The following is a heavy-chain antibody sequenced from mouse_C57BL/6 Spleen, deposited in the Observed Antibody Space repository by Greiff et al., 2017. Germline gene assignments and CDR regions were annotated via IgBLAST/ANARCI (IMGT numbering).Heavy chain of an antibody. CDR1: GYTFTDYE. CDR2: IDPETGGT. Sequence: QVQLQQSGAELVRPGASVTLSCKASGYTFTDYEMHWVKQTPVHGLAWIGAIDPETGGTAYNQKFKGKAILTADKSSSTAYMELRSLTSEDSAVYYCTRGSAYYSNPCAYWGQGTLVTVSA. V-gene: IGHV1-15*01. D-gene: IGHD2-5*01. J-gene: IGHJ3*01. CDR3: TRGSAYYSNPCAY.